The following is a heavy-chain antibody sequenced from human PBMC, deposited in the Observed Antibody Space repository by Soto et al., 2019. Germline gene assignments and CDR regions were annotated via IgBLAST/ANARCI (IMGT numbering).Heavy chain of an antibody. J-gene: IGHJ4*02. CDR3: ASTRYCTNGVCYKSPYYFDY. CDR1: GGSISSSSYY. Sequence: SETLSLTCTVSGGSISSSSYYWGWIRQPPGKGLEWIGSIYYSGSTYYNPSLKSRVTISVDTSKNQFSLKLSSVTAADTAVYYCASTRYCTNGVCYKSPYYFDYWGQGTLVTVSS. CDR2: IYYSGST. V-gene: IGHV4-39*01. D-gene: IGHD2-8*01.